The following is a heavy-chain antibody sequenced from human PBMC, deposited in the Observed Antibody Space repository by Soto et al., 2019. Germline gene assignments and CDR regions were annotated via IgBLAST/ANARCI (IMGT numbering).Heavy chain of an antibody. J-gene: IGHJ4*02. D-gene: IGHD3-10*01. CDR1: GFTVSSNY. CDR3: VRGRYGSEIH. Sequence: EVRLVESGGGLVQPGGSLRLSCAAFGFTVSSNYMTWVRLAPGKGLAWVSLVYSGGATHHAAYVKGRFTISTHSSQNTLFLQMNSLRTEDTATYYCVRGRYGSEIHWGQGTKVTVSS. CDR2: VYSGGAT. V-gene: IGHV3-53*04.